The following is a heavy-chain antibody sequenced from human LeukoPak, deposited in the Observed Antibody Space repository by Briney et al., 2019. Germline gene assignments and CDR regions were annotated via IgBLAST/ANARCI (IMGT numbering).Heavy chain of an antibody. D-gene: IGHD6-19*01. CDR1: GGSISSGNYC. V-gene: IGHV4-61*10. Sequence: SETLSLTCTVSGGSISSGNYCWSWIRQPAGKGLEWIGHIYISGNTNYNPSLKSRVAISEDTSKNQFSLRLNSVTAADTAVYYCARGGWYFHYWGQGTLVTVSS. CDR3: ARGGWYFHY. J-gene: IGHJ4*02. CDR2: IYISGNT.